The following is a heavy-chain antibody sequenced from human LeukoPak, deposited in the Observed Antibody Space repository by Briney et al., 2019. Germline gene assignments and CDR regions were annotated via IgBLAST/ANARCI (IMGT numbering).Heavy chain of an antibody. V-gene: IGHV4-34*01. CDR2: INHSGST. Sequence: SETLSLTCAVSGGSFSGYYWSWIRQPPGKGLEWIGEINHSGSTNYNPSLRSRVTISVDTSKSQFSLKLSPVTAADTAVYYCARNGYSNSYEWGDFDYWGQGTLVTVSS. CDR1: GGSFSGYY. CDR3: ARNGYSNSYEWGDFDY. D-gene: IGHD5-18*01. J-gene: IGHJ4*02.